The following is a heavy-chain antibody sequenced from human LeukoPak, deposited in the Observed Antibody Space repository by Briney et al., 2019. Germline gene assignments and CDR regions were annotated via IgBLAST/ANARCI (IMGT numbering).Heavy chain of an antibody. Sequence: SETLSLTCTVSGGSISGYYWSWIRQPPGKGLEWIGYIYYTGSTSYNPSLRSRLTMSVDTSKNQFSLKLSSVTAADTAVYYCAREGMVRGVIAPFDYWGQGTLVTVSS. V-gene: IGHV4-59*12. D-gene: IGHD3-10*01. CDR3: AREGMVRGVIAPFDY. CDR1: GGSISGYY. J-gene: IGHJ4*02. CDR2: IYYTGST.